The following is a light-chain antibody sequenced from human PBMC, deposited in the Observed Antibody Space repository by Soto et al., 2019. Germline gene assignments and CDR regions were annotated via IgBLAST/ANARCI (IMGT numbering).Light chain of an antibody. V-gene: IGLV3-1*01. CDR1: KLGDKY. J-gene: IGLJ1*01. Sequence: SYELTQPPSVSVSPGQTASITCSGDKLGDKYACWYQQKPGQSPVLVIYQDSKRPSGIPERFSGSNSGNTASLTVSGLQADDEADYYCLSYGGNNNYVFGTGTKLTVL. CDR3: LSYGGNNNYV. CDR2: QDS.